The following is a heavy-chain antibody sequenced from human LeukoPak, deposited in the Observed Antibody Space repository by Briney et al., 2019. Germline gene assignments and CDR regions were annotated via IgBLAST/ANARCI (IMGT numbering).Heavy chain of an antibody. V-gene: IGHV1-18*01. CDR1: GYTFSDFG. D-gene: IGHD2-15*01. CDR2: ISAKNGNS. CDR3: ARVGVLVVFNWFDP. J-gene: IGHJ5*02. Sequence: GASVKVSCKASGYTFSDFGVSWVRQAPGQGLEWMGWISAKNGNSDYAHKFQGRITLTTDAPTSTAYMELRNLRSDDTAIYYCARVGVLVVFNWFDPWGQGTLVTVSS.